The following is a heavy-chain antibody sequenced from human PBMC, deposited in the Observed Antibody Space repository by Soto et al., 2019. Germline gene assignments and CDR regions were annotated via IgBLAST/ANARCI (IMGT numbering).Heavy chain of an antibody. CDR1: GGSFSCYY. D-gene: IGHD5-18*01. V-gene: IGHV4-34*01. J-gene: IGHJ6*02. CDR3: AXGTGYSYGYYYYYGMDV. Sequence: NPSETLSLTCAVYGGSFSCYYWSWIRQPPGKGLEWIGEINHSGSTNYNPSLKSRVTISVDTSKNQFSLKLSSVTAADTAVYYCAXGTGYSYGYYYYYGMDVWGQGTTVTVSS. CDR2: INHSGST.